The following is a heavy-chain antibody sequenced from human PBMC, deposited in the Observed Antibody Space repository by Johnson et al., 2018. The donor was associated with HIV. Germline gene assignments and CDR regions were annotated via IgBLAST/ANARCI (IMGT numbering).Heavy chain of an antibody. J-gene: IGHJ3*01. CDR2: IKQDGSEK. V-gene: IGHV3-7*02. CDR1: GFTFSSYW. CDR3: ATFYYDNSNYFELASFFPGPTDL. D-gene: IGHD3-22*01. Sequence: VQLVESGGGVVQPGRSLRLSCAASGFTFSSYWMSWVRQAPGKGLEWVANIKQDGSEKYYVDSVKGRFTISRDNSKNTLYLQMNSLTAEDTAVYYCATFYYDNSNYFELASFFPGPTDLWGQGTLVTVSS.